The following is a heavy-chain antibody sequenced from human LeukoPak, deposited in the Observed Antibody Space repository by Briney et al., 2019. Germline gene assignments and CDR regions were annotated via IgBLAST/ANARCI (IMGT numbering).Heavy chain of an antibody. D-gene: IGHD1-26*01. Sequence: GGSLQISCQGSGSLFTSYCIGWVRPMPGKGREGMGIIYPGDSDIRYSPSFQGQVTISAHKSISPAYLQWSSLKPADTALYYCARRVIVGATHFDYWGQGALVTVSS. CDR1: GSLFTSYC. J-gene: IGHJ4*02. V-gene: IGHV5-51*01. CDR3: ARRVIVGATHFDY. CDR2: IYPGDSDI.